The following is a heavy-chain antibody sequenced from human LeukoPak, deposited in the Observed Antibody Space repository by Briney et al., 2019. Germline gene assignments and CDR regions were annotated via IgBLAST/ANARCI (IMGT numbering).Heavy chain of an antibody. CDR2: TYHSGST. V-gene: IGHV4-30-2*01. CDR3: ARNKVVPAATQPFFDY. D-gene: IGHD2-2*01. J-gene: IGHJ4*02. Sequence: SETLSLTCTVSGGSISSGGYYWSWIRQPPGKGLEWIGYTYHSGSTYYNPSLKSRVTISVDRSKNQFSLKLSSVTAADTAVYYCARNKVVPAATQPFFDYWGQGTLVTVSS. CDR1: GGSISSGGYY.